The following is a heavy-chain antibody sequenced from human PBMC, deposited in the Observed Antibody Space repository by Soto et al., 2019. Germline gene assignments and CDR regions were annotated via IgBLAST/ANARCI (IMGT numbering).Heavy chain of an antibody. V-gene: IGHV3-23*04. CDR3: AKGYYSGYDLAYFDY. CDR2: ISGSGDNT. D-gene: IGHD5-12*01. Sequence: VQLVESGGGLVKPGGSLRLSCAASGFSFDDYAMTWVRQAAGKGLEWVSAISGSGDNTYYADSVKGRFTISRDNSKNTLYLQLNSLRAEDTAVYYCAKGYYSGYDLAYFDYWGQGTLVTVSS. CDR1: GFSFDDYA. J-gene: IGHJ4*02.